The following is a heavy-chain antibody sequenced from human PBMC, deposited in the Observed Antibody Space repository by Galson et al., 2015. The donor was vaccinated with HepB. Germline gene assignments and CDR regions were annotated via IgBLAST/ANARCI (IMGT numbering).Heavy chain of an antibody. Sequence: SLRLSCAASGFTFSSYGMHWVRQAPGKGLEWVAVIWYDGSNKYYADSVKGRFTISRDNSKNTLYLQMNSLRAEDTAVYYCAREDYFDWPYTLSVSFGGSPWYYYGMDVWGQGTTVTVSS. V-gene: IGHV3-33*01. CDR1: GFTFSSYG. D-gene: IGHD3-9*01. CDR3: AREDYFDWPYTLSVSFGGSPWYYYGMDV. CDR2: IWYDGSNK. J-gene: IGHJ6*02.